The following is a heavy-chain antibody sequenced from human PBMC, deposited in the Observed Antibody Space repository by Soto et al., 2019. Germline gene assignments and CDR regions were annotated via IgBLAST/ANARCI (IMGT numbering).Heavy chain of an antibody. Sequence: EEQLLESGGGLVQPGGSLRLSCVASGFTFSSYAMGWVRQAPGKGLEWVSSISGSAGSTYYADSVKGRFTISRDNSKNTLYLQMNSLRAEDTALYYCAKNGLDNSPSAIDSWGPGTLVTVSS. J-gene: IGHJ4*02. CDR1: GFTFSSYA. D-gene: IGHD2-8*01. CDR3: AKNGLDNSPSAIDS. CDR2: ISGSAGST. V-gene: IGHV3-23*01.